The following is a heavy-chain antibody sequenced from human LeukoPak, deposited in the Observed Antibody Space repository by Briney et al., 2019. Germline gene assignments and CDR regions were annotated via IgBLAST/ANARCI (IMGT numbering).Heavy chain of an antibody. Sequence: PSETLSLTCTVSGGSISSYYWSWIRQPPGKGLEWIGYIYYSGSTNYNPSLKSRVTISVDTSKNQFSLKLSSVTAADTAVYYCARSAPKGYYYYYMDVWGKGTTVTVSS. CDR2: IYYSGST. V-gene: IGHV4-59*01. J-gene: IGHJ6*03. CDR3: ARSAPKGYYYYYMDV. CDR1: GGSISSYY.